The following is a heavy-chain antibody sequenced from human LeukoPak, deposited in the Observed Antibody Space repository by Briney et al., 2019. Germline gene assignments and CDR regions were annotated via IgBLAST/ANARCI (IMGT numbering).Heavy chain of an antibody. J-gene: IGHJ3*02. Sequence: SETLSLTCTVSGGSISSYYWSWIRQPPGKGLEWIGYIYYNGSTNYNPSLKSRVTISVDTSKNQFSLKLSSVTAADTAVYYCATGYNDAFDIWGQGTMVTVSS. CDR1: GGSISSYY. D-gene: IGHD1-14*01. CDR3: ATGYNDAFDI. CDR2: IYYNGST. V-gene: IGHV4-59*01.